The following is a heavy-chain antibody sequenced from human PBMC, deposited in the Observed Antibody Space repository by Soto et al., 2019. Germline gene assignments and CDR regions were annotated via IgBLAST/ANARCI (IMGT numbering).Heavy chain of an antibody. CDR2: ITGSGGAS. D-gene: IGHD6-25*01. CDR3: AKEGIYGGSGPPGDS. J-gene: IGHJ5*01. Sequence: EVQLLESGGGLVQPGGSLRLSCAASGFTFGDYNMNWVRQAPGKGLEWVSGITGSGGASYYADSVKGRFIISRDNSNDMVHMQMDGLSVDDTAGYYCAKEGIYGGSGPPGDSWGQGTLVTVSS. V-gene: IGHV3-23*01. CDR1: GFTFGDYN.